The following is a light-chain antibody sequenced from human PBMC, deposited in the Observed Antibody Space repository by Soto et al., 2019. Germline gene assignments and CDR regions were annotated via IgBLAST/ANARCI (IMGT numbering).Light chain of an antibody. CDR3: QQYNNWPLP. CDR2: GAS. V-gene: IGKV3D-15*01. Sequence: IAMTQSPATLSMSPGESATLSCRASESVGSNLAWYQQKPGQAPRLLIYGASTTATGFPARISGSGSGTEFTLTISSLQSEDFAVYYCQQYNNWPLPFGGGTKVDIK. CDR1: ESVGSN. J-gene: IGKJ4*01.